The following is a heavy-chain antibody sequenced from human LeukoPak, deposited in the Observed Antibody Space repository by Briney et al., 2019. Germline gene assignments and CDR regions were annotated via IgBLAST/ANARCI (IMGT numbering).Heavy chain of an antibody. D-gene: IGHD1-26*01. V-gene: IGHV1-2*02. CDR3: ARDWDRKIDSFEI. CDR2: INPNSGGT. Sequence: ASVKVSCKASGYTFTGYYMHWVRQAPGQGLEWMGWINPNSGGTNYAQKFQGRVTMTRDTSISTAYMELSRLRSDDTAVYYCARDWDRKIDSFEIWGQGTMVTVSS. J-gene: IGHJ3*02. CDR1: GYTFTGYY.